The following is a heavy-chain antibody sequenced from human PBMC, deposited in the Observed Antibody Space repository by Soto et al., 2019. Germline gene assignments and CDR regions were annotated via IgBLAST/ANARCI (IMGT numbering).Heavy chain of an antibody. J-gene: IGHJ4*02. CDR3: AKGSTAMTYFDY. CDR2: ISYEGSNK. D-gene: IGHD5-18*01. Sequence: QVQLVESGGGVVQPGRSLRLSCAASGFTFSSYGMHWVRQAPAKGLEWVAVISYEGSNKYYADSVKGRFTISRDNSKNTLYLQMNSLRAEDTAVYYCAKGSTAMTYFDYWGQGTLVTVSS. CDR1: GFTFSSYG. V-gene: IGHV3-30*18.